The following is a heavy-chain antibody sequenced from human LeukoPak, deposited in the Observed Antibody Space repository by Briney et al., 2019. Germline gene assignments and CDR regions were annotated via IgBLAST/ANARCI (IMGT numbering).Heavy chain of an antibody. CDR3: AKDMGYCGGDCYSNWVGFPDY. D-gene: IGHD2-21*02. J-gene: IGHJ4*02. Sequence: GGSLRLSCAASGFTFDDYAMHWVRHAPGKGLEWVSLISGDGGSTYYADSVKGRFTISRDNSKNSLYLQMNSLRTEDTALYYCAKDMGYCGGDCYSNWVGFPDYWGQGTLVTVSS. CDR1: GFTFDDYA. V-gene: IGHV3-43*02. CDR2: ISGDGGST.